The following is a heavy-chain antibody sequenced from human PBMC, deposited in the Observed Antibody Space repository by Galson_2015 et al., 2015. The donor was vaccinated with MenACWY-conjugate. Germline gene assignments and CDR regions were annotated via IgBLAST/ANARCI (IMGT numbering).Heavy chain of an antibody. V-gene: IGHV3-23*01. Sequence: SLRLSCAASGFTFSNYAMHWVRQAPGKGLQWVSSLSATRTYTYYADSMKGRFTISRDNSQNTLYLHMERLRAEDTAVYYCAKLPTDGDWFDRWGQGTLVTVSS. J-gene: IGHJ5*02. CDR1: GFTFSNYA. CDR3: AKLPTDGDWFDR. D-gene: IGHD4-17*01. CDR2: LSATRTYT.